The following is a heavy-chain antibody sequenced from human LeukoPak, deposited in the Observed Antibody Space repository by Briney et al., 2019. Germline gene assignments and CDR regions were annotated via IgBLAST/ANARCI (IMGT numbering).Heavy chain of an antibody. J-gene: IGHJ6*04. D-gene: IGHD3-10*01. CDR3: ARDQGARDFYYYMDV. CDR1: GFALHTYG. CDR2: ISYDGGNK. Sequence: PGGSLRLSCLASGFALHTYGIHWVRQAPGKGLEWVAVISYDGGNKFFADAVGGRFTISRDNPKNTVYLEMNSLRAEDTAVYFCARDQGARDFYYYMDVWGEGTTVTVSS. V-gene: IGHV3-30*03.